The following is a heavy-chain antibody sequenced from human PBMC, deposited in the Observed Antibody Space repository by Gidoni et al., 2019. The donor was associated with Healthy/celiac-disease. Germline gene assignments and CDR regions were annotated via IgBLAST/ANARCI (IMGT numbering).Heavy chain of an antibody. CDR2: INTNTGNP. Sequence: QVQLVQSGSELKKPGASVKVSCKASGYTFTSYAMTWVRQAPGQGLEWMGWINTNTGNPTYAQGFTGRFVFSLDTSVSTAYLQISSLKAEDTAVYYCARGLSEIAVAGNNDGKDHDYWGQGTLVTVSS. V-gene: IGHV7-4-1*02. CDR1: GYTFTSYA. D-gene: IGHD6-19*01. J-gene: IGHJ4*02. CDR3: ARGLSEIAVAGNNDGKDHDY.